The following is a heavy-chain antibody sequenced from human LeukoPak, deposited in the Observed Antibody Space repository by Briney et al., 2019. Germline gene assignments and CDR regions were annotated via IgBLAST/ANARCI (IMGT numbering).Heavy chain of an antibody. CDR3: ASRGHNWNYVVDY. CDR1: GGSISSSNW. D-gene: IGHD1-7*01. J-gene: IGHJ4*02. V-gene: IGHV4-4*02. CDR2: IYHSGST. Sequence: PSETLSLTCAVSGGSISSSNWWSWVRQPPGKGQEWIGEIYHSGSTNYNPSLKSRVTISVDKSKNQFSLKLSSVTAADTAVYYCASRGHNWNYVVDYWGQGTLVTVSS.